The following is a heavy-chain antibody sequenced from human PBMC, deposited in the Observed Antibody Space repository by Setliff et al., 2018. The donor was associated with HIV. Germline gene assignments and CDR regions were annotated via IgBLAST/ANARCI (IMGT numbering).Heavy chain of an antibody. Sequence: PSETLSLTCTVSGGSISTSSYYWGWIRQSPGKGLEWIGSIYYSGNTYCKPSLKSRITISVDTSKNQFSLKLNSVTAADTAVYYCARGGMTTVLGDTFDIWGQGTMVTVS. D-gene: IGHD4-17*01. J-gene: IGHJ3*02. CDR2: IYYSGNT. CDR3: ARGGMTTVLGDTFDI. V-gene: IGHV4-39*01. CDR1: GGSISTSSYY.